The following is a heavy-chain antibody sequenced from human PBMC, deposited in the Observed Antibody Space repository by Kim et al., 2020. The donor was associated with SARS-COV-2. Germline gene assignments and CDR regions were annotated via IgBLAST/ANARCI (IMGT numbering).Heavy chain of an antibody. J-gene: IGHJ4*02. CDR1: GFTFSSYA. CDR3: AKDPALTMVRGVWRRGATDEDY. V-gene: IGHV3-23*01. Sequence: GGSLRLSCAASGFTFSSYAMSWVRQAPGKGLECVSAISGSGGSTYYADSVKGRFTISRDNSKNTLYLQMNSLRAEDTAVYYCAKDPALTMVRGVWRRGATDEDYWGQGTLVTVSS. CDR2: ISGSGGST. D-gene: IGHD3-10*01.